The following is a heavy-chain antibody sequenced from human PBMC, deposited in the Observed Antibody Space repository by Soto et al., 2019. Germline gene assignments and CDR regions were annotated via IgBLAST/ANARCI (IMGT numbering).Heavy chain of an antibody. CDR3: ARFEDSSDAFDI. CDR1: GFTFSSYA. J-gene: IGHJ3*02. Sequence: GGSLRLSCAASGFTFSSYAMHWVRQAPGKGLEWVAVISYDGSNKYYADSVKGRFTIPRDNSKNTLYLQMNSLRAEDTAVYYCARFEDSSDAFDIWGQGTMVTVSS. V-gene: IGHV3-30-3*01. D-gene: IGHD3-22*01. CDR2: ISYDGSNK.